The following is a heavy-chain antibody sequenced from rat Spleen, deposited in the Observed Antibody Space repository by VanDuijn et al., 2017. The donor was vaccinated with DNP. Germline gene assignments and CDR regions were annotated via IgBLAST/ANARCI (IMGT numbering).Heavy chain of an antibody. D-gene: IGHD1-10*01. CDR2: ITPNGGST. J-gene: IGHJ4*01. Sequence: EVQLVESGGGLVQAGRSLKLSCAASGFNFRNYGMHWIRQAPTKGLEWVASITPNGGSTYYRDSVKGRFTISRDNAKSTLYLQMDSLRSEDTATYYWTNHYNNYVVGALDAWGQGTSVTISS. V-gene: IGHV5-19*01. CDR3: TNHYNNYVVGALDA. CDR1: GFNFRNYG.